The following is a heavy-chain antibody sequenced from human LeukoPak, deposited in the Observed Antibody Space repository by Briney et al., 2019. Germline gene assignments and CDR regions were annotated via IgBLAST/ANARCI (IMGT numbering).Heavy chain of an antibody. Sequence: ASVNVSCKVSVYTLTELSMHWVRQAPGKGLEWMGGFDPEDGETIYAHKFQGRVTMTEDTSTDTAYMELSSLRSEDTAMYYCATDRRSLGGFDSWGQGALVTVSS. CDR2: FDPEDGET. J-gene: IGHJ4*02. D-gene: IGHD3-16*01. CDR1: VYTLTELS. CDR3: ATDRRSLGGFDS. V-gene: IGHV1-24*01.